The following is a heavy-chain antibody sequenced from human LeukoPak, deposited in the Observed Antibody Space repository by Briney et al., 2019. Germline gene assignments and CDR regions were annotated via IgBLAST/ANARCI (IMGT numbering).Heavy chain of an antibody. CDR3: AKDKDNWNAGWFDP. CDR2: ISGSGGST. J-gene: IGHJ5*02. V-gene: IGHV3-23*01. D-gene: IGHD1-20*01. Sequence: GGSLRLSCAASGFPFSSYGMSWVRQAPGKGLEWVSAISGSGGSTYYPDSVKGRFTISRDNSKKTLYLQMNSLRAEDTAVYYCAKDKDNWNAGWFDPWGQGTLVTVSS. CDR1: GFPFSSYG.